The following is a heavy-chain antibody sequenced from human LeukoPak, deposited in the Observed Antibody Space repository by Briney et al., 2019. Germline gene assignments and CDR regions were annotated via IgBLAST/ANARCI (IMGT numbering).Heavy chain of an antibody. CDR1: GFTFSSQA. Sequence: GGSLRLSCSASGFTFSSQAMHWVRQAPGKGLEYVSAISSNGGSTYYADSVKGRFTISRDNSKNTLYLQMSSLRAEDTAVYYCVKDGRMATITYNDLFDYWGQGTLVTVSS. CDR3: VKDGRMATITYNDLFDY. D-gene: IGHD5-24*01. V-gene: IGHV3-64D*06. J-gene: IGHJ4*02. CDR2: ISSNGGST.